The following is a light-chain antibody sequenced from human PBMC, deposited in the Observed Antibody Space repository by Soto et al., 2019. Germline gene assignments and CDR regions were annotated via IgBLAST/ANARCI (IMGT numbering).Light chain of an antibody. CDR1: VGSIANNY. CDR2: QDN. J-gene: IGLJ3*02. V-gene: IGLV6-57*04. Sequence: NFMLTQPHSLSDSPGKTVTISCTRSVGSIANNYVQWYQQRPGSAPTPVIFQDNERPSGVPDRFSGSIDSSSNSASLTISGLRTEDEADYYCHSYDSSANWVFGGGTKVTVL. CDR3: HSYDSSANWV.